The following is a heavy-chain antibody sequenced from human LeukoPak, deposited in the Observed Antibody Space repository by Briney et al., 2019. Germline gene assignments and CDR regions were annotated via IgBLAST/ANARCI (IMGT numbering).Heavy chain of an antibody. CDR1: GGSISSGGYI. J-gene: IGHJ5*02. D-gene: IGHD4-17*01. CDR3: ARGGRHGDYASFDP. Sequence: SQTLSLTCAVSGGSISSGGYIWSWIRQPTGKGLEWIGNIYHIGSTYYSPSLKSRVTISVDKSKNQFSLKLNSVTAADTAVYYCARGGRHGDYASFDPWGQGTLVTVSS. CDR2: IYHIGST. V-gene: IGHV4-30-2*01.